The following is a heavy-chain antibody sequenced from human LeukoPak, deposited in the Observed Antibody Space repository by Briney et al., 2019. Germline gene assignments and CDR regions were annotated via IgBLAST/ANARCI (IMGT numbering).Heavy chain of an antibody. Sequence: ASVKVSCKASGYTFTGCYIHWIRQAPGQGLEWMGWIDPNSGGTNYAPKFQGRVTMTRDTSISTAYMELSRLRSSDTAMYFCARGSDFWSGKPLYFFDHWGQGTLVPVSS. V-gene: IGHV1-2*02. D-gene: IGHD3-3*01. CDR2: IDPNSGGT. CDR1: GYTFTGCY. CDR3: ARGSDFWSGKPLYFFDH. J-gene: IGHJ4*02.